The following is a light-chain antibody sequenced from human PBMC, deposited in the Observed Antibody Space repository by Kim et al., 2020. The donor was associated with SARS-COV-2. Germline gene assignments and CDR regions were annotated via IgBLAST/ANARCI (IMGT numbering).Light chain of an antibody. CDR3: SSYTSSSTLV. V-gene: IGLV2-14*01. J-gene: IGLJ2*01. CDR2: EVS. Sequence: GQSVTTSCTGTSSDVGTHNYVSWYQHHPGKAPKLMIFEVSERPSGVPDRFSGSKSGNTASLTISGLQAEDEADYYCSSYTSSSTLVFGGGTQLTVL. CDR1: SSDVGTHNY.